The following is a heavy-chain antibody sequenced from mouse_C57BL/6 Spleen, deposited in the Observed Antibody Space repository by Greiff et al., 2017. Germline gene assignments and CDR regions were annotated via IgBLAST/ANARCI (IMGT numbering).Heavy chain of an antibody. CDR2: ISSGSSTI. J-gene: IGHJ2*01. CDR3: ARSRTSYYFDY. CDR1: GFTFSDYG. Sequence: EVQLVESGGGLVKPGGSLKLSCAASGFTFSDYGMHWVRQAPEKGLEWVAYISSGSSTIYYADTVKGRFTISRDNAKNTLFLQMTSLRSEDTAMYYCARSRTSYYFDYWGQGTTLTVSS. D-gene: IGHD3-1*01. V-gene: IGHV5-17*01.